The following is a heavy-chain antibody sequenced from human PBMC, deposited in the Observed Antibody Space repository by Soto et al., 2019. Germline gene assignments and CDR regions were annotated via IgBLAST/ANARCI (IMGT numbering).Heavy chain of an antibody. J-gene: IGHJ4*02. D-gene: IGHD3-10*01. CDR2: IWYDGSNK. CDR3: ARPSVELVNAPRFDY. CDR1: GFTFSSYG. Sequence: QVQLVESGGGVVQPGRSLRLSCAASGFTFSSYGMHWVRQAPGKGLEWVAVIWYDGSNKYYADSVKGRFTITRDNSKNTLYLQMHSLRAEDTAVDYCARPSVELVNAPRFDYWGQGTLVTVSS. V-gene: IGHV3-33*01.